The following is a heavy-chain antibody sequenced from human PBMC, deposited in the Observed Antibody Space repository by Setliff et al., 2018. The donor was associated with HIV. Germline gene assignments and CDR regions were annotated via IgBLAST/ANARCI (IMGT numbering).Heavy chain of an antibody. Sequence: PSETLSLTCAVSGYSISTNEWWGWIRQPPGKGLAWIGYISNSGKIYYDPSLNSRVTLSADTSKNQLSLKLTSVTAEDTGVYYCARTVPHSAAQDAFDIWGQGTVVTDSS. D-gene: IGHD4-4*01. CDR1: GYSISTNEW. V-gene: IGHV4-28*05. CDR2: ISNSGKI. J-gene: IGHJ3*02. CDR3: ARTVPHSAAQDAFDI.